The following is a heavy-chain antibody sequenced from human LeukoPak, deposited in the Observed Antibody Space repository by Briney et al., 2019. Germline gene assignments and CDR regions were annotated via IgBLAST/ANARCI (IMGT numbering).Heavy chain of an antibody. CDR3: AKDAPVNIVVVPAANS. V-gene: IGHV3-23*01. Sequence: GGSLRLSCAASGYTFSSYAMSWVRQAPGKGLEWVSAISGSGGSTYYADSVKGRFTISRDNSKNTLYLQMNSLRAEDTAVYYCAKDAPVNIVVVPAANSWGQGTLVTVSS. CDR2: ISGSGGST. CDR1: GYTFSSYA. J-gene: IGHJ4*02. D-gene: IGHD2-2*01.